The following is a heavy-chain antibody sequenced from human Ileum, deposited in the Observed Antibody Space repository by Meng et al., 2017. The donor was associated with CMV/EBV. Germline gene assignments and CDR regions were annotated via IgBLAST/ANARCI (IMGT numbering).Heavy chain of an antibody. V-gene: IGHV3-23*03. CDR1: GFTFSNYA. CDR3: AKGSRFYDFWSTYYFSTDYHYGLDV. CDR2: IYIGGSSS. D-gene: IGHD3-3*01. J-gene: IGHJ6*02. Sequence: GGSLRLSCAASGFTFSNYAMSWVRQAPGKGLEWVSVIYIGGSSSYYADSVKGWFTISRDNSKDTLYLQMNSLRVEDTAVYYCAKGSRFYDFWSTYYFSTDYHYGLDVWGQGTTVTVSS.